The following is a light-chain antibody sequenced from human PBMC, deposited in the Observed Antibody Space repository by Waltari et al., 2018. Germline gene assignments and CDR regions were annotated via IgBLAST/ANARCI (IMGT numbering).Light chain of an antibody. V-gene: IGLV3-19*01. Sequence: SSALPQDPAVSVAMGQPVRITCPGASLRSYYASWYQQSPGQAPIRVMYDKNNRPSGVPDRFSCSSSDNTASLTITGAQAEDEASYYCHSRDASGVGGSFGGGTKLTVL. J-gene: IGLJ2*01. CDR2: DKN. CDR1: SLRSYY. CDR3: HSRDASGVGGS.